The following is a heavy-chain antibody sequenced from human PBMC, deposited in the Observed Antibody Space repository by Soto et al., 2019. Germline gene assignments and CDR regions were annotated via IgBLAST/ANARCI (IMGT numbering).Heavy chain of an antibody. D-gene: IGHD2-21*02. CDR2: IYYSGST. CDR1: GGSISSGGYY. V-gene: IGHV4-31*03. Sequence: QVQLQESGPGLVKPSQTLSLTCTVSGGSISSGGYYWSWIRQHPGKGLEWIGYIYYSGSTYYNPSLKSRVTIQVAXSKNQFSLKLSSVTAADTAVYYCARESGVTNWFDPWGQGTLVTVSS. CDR3: ARESGVTNWFDP. J-gene: IGHJ5*02.